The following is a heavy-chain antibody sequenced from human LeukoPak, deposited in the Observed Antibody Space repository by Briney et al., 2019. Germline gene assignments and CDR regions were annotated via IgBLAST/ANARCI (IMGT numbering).Heavy chain of an antibody. Sequence: GGSLRLSCEVSGFTVSSNYMTWVRQAPGKGLEWVSIIYSGGSTYYADSVKGRFAISRDNSKNTLYLQMNSQRAEDTAVFYCERDLTGDAYFDYWGQGTLVTVSS. J-gene: IGHJ4*02. V-gene: IGHV3-66*01. CDR3: ERDLTGDAYFDY. CDR1: GFTVSSNY. CDR2: IYSGGST. D-gene: IGHD7-27*01.